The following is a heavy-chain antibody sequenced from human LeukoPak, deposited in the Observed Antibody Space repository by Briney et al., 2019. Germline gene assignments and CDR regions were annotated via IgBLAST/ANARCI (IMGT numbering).Heavy chain of an antibody. J-gene: IGHJ3*02. CDR1: GGSISNYY. D-gene: IGHD3-10*01. CDR2: IYYSGST. CDR3: ARNMVRGVTDSFDI. Sequence: PSETLSLTCTVSGGSISNYYWSWIRQPPGKGLEWIGYIYYSGSTDYNPSLKSRVTISVDTSKNQFSLNLSSVTAADTAVYYCARNMVRGVTDSFDIWGQGTMVTVSS. V-gene: IGHV4-59*01.